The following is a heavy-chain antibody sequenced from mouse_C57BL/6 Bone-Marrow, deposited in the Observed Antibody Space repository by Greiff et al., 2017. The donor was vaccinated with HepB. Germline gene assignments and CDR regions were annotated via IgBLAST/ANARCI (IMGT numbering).Heavy chain of an antibody. Sequence: EVNVVESGGGLVQPKGSLKLSCAASGFSFNTYAMNWVRQAPGKGLEWVARIRSKSNNYATYYADSVKDRFTISRDDSESMLYLQMNNLKTEDTAMYYCVRHESHYYGSSYGYFDVWGTGTTVTVSS. CDR2: IRSKSNNYAT. J-gene: IGHJ1*03. V-gene: IGHV10-1*01. D-gene: IGHD1-1*01. CDR1: GFSFNTYA. CDR3: VRHESHYYGSSYGYFDV.